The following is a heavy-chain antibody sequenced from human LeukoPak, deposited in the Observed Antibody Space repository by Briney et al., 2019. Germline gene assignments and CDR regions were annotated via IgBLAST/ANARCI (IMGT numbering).Heavy chain of an antibody. J-gene: IGHJ3*02. CDR3: ARALPNYYDSSGYPIRAFDI. V-gene: IGHV3-48*03. CDR2: ISSSGSAI. CDR1: GFTFSSYE. D-gene: IGHD3-22*01. Sequence: GGSLRLSCAASGFTFSSYEMNWVRQAPGKGLDWVSYISSSGSAIYYADSVRGRFTISRDNAKNSLYLQMNSLRAEDTAVYYCARALPNYYDSSGYPIRAFDIWGQGTMVTVSS.